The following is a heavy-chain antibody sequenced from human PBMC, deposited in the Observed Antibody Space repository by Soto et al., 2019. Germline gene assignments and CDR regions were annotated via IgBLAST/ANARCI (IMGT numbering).Heavy chain of an antibody. V-gene: IGHV1-18*01. CDR3: AREPNYFDY. J-gene: IGHJ4*02. Sequence: QVQLVQSGAEVKKPGASVKVSCKASGYTFTSYGITWVRQAPGQGLEWMGWISAYNGNTKYAQKLQGGVTMTTDTSTSTAYTELRRRRSDYTAVYYCAREPNYFDYWGQGTLVTVSS. CDR2: ISAYNGNT. CDR1: GYTFTSYG.